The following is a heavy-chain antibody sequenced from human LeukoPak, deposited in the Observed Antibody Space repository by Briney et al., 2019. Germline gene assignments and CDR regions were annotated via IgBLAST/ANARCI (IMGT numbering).Heavy chain of an antibody. D-gene: IGHD2-21*01. CDR3: AKVNSIALRRGAFDI. Sequence: GGSLRLSCAASGFTFDDYAMHWVRQAPGKGLEWVSGISWNSGSIGYADSVKGRFTISRDNAKNSLYLQMNSLRAEDTALYYCAKVNSIALRRGAFDIWGQGTMVTVSS. CDR1: GFTFDDYA. J-gene: IGHJ3*02. V-gene: IGHV3-9*01. CDR2: ISWNSGSI.